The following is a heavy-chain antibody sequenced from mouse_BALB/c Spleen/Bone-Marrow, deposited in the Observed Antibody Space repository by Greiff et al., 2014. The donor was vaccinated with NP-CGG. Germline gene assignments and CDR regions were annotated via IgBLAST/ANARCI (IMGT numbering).Heavy chain of an antibody. Sequence: QVQLQQSGAELVKPGASVKLSCKTSGYTFTSYWIQWVKQRPGQGLGWIGEIFPGTGTTYYNEKFKDKAKLTIDTSSSTAYMQLSSRTSEVSTVYFYARKGVSTVIATTCYFDYWGQGSSLTVSS. V-gene: IGHV1S132*01. CDR2: IFPGTGTT. J-gene: IGHJ2*02. CDR1: GYTFTSYW. D-gene: IGHD2-4*01. CDR3: ARKGVSTVIATTCYFDY.